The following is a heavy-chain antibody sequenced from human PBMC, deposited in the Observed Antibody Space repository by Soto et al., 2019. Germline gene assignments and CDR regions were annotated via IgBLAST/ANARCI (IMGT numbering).Heavy chain of an antibody. CDR2: IKQDGSEK. J-gene: IGHJ6*03. V-gene: IGHV3-7*01. CDR3: ARNVVPAAMLSTRSRYMDV. CDR1: GFTFSSYW. D-gene: IGHD2-2*01. Sequence: GGSLRLSCAASGFTFSSYWMSWVRQAPGKGLEWVANIKQDGSEKYYVDSVKGRFTISRDNAKNSLYLQMNSLRAEDTAVYYCARNVVPAAMLSTRSRYMDVWGKGTTVTVSS.